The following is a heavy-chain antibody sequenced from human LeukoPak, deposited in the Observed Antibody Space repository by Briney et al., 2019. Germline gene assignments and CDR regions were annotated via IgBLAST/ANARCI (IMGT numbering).Heavy chain of an antibody. CDR1: GGSFSGYY. D-gene: IGHD4-17*01. J-gene: IGHJ3*02. CDR2: INHSGTT. Sequence: NPSETLSLTCAVYGGSFSGYYWSWIRQPPGKGLEWIGEINHSGTTYYNASLKSRVTISVDTSKNQFSLRLTSVTAADTAMFYCARHTGYGDYVVFDIWGQGTMVTVSS. V-gene: IGHV4-34*01. CDR3: ARHTGYGDYVVFDI.